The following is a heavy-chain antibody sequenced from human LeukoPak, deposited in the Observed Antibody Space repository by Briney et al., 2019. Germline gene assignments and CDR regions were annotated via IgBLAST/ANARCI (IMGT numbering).Heavy chain of an antibody. D-gene: IGHD1-14*01. V-gene: IGHV4-34*01. J-gene: IGHJ4*02. CDR3: AREPGDTSYYSDY. CDR2: INHSGST. Sequence: PSETLSLTCAVYGGSFSGYYWSWIRQPPGKGLEWIGEINHSGSTNYIPSLKSRVTISVDTSKNQFSLKLSSVTAADTAVYYCAREPGDTSYYSDYWGQGTLVTVSS. CDR1: GGSFSGYY.